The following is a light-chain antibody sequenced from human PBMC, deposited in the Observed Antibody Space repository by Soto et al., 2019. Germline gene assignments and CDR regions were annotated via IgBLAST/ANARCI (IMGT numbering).Light chain of an antibody. V-gene: IGLV3-25*03. J-gene: IGLJ2*01. CDR2: KDS. Sequence: SSELTQPPSVSVSQGQTARITCSGDALPKQYAYWYQQKPGQAPVLVIYKDSERPSGIPERFSGSSSGTTVTLTISGVQAEDEADYYCQSADSSGTYGVFGGGTKLTVL. CDR3: QSADSSGTYGV. CDR1: ALPKQY.